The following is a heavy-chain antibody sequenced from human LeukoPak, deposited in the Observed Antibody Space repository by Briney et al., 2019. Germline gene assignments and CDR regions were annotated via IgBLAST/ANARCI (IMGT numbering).Heavy chain of an antibody. CDR1: GFTFNKYW. J-gene: IGHJ4*02. V-gene: IGHV3-74*01. CDR3: ARGASSGHYVSGDY. D-gene: IGHD3-22*01. Sequence: GGSLRLSCAASGFTFNKYWVHWVRQAPGKGLVWVSRISFDAATTSYADSVKGRFTISRDNVKHTVSLQMNSLRAEDTAIYYCARGASSGHYVSGDYWGQGTLVTVSA. CDR2: ISFDAATT.